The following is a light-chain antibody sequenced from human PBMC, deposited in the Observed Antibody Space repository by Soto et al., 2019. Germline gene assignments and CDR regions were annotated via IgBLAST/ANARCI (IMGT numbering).Light chain of an antibody. Sequence: DIHMTQSPSTLSASVGDRVTITCRASQTINVWLAWYQQKPGKAPKLLISKASSLESGVPSRFSGSGSGTEFTLTISSLQPDDFATYYCQQDKAYSYTFGQGTELVVK. V-gene: IGKV1-5*03. CDR3: QQDKAYSYT. CDR2: KAS. CDR1: QTINVW. J-gene: IGKJ2*01.